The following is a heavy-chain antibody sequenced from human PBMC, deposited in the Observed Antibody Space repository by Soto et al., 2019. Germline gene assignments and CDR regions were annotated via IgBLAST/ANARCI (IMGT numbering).Heavy chain of an antibody. CDR3: ARTLNDYKDYYYYYGMDV. CDR2: IIPIFGTA. Sequence: SVKVSCKASGGTFSSYAISWVRQAPGQGLEWMGGIIPIFGTANYAQKFQGRVTITADESTSTAYMELSSLRSEDTAVYYCARTLNDYKDYYYYYGMDVWGQGTTVTVSS. J-gene: IGHJ6*02. CDR1: GGTFSSYA. V-gene: IGHV1-69*13. D-gene: IGHD4-4*01.